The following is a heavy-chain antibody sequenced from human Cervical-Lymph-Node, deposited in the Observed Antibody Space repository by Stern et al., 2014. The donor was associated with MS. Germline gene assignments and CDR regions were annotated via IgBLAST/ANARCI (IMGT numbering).Heavy chain of an antibody. CDR1: GFTFSTYA. V-gene: IGHV3-30-3*01. D-gene: IGHD3-10*01. J-gene: IGHJ4*02. CDR2: LSFDGSNQ. CDR3: ARRYGAGTWADY. Sequence: VQLVESGGGVVQPGGSLRLSCAASGFTFSTYAMHWVRQAPGKGLAWVATLSFDGSNQYYADSVKGRFTISRDISKNTLYLQLNSLRAEDTAVYYCARRYGAGTWADYWGQGTLVTVSS.